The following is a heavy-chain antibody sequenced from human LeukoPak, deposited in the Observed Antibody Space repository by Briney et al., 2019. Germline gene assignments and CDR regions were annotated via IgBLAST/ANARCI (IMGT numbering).Heavy chain of an antibody. J-gene: IGHJ4*02. V-gene: IGHV4-34*01. CDR3: ASGARFSGYYTYFDY. CDR1: GGSFSGYY. D-gene: IGHD3-22*01. Sequence: SETLSLTCAVYGGSFSGYYWSWIRQTPGKGLEWIGEINHSGSTNYNPSLKSRVTISVDTSKNQFSLKLSSVTAADTAVYYCASGARFSGYYTYFDYWGQGTLVTVPS. CDR2: INHSGST.